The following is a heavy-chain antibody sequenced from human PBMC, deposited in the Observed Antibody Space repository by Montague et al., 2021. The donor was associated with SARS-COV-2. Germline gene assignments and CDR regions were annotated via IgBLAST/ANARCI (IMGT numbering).Heavy chain of an antibody. V-gene: IGHV4-59*12. J-gene: IGHJ4*02. CDR2: IYYSGIT. CDR3: ARDVVTHLGTFDY. Sequence: SETLSLTCTVSGDSISGFYWNWIRQPPGKGLEWIGKIYYSGITNYNPSLRSRVTISVDTSKNQFSLKLSSVTAADTAVYYCARDVVTHLGTFDYWGRGTLVTVSS. D-gene: IGHD4-23*01. CDR1: GDSISGFY.